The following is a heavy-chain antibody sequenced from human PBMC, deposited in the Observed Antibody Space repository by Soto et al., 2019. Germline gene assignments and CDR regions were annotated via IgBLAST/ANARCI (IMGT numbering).Heavy chain of an antibody. CDR2: INAGNGNT. CDR1: GYTFTSYA. V-gene: IGHV1-3*01. J-gene: IGHJ3*02. D-gene: IGHD3-10*01. CDR3: ASPSPVHDAFDI. Sequence: ASVKVSCKASGYTFTSYAMHWVRQAPGQRLEWMGWINAGNGNTKYSQKFQGRVTITRDTSASTAYMELSSLRSEDTAVYYCASPSPVHDAFDIWGQGTMVTVSS.